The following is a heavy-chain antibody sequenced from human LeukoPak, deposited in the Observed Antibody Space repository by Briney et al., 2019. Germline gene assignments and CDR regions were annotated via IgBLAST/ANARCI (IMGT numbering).Heavy chain of an antibody. D-gene: IGHD3-3*01. V-gene: IGHV3-7*04. CDR3: ARAFAGSRAY. Sequence: GGSLRLSCATSGFTFSSFWMVWVRQAPGKGLEWVGNIKEDGSEKYYVDSVKGRFTISRDNAKNSLYLQMNSLRAEDTAVYYCARAFAGSRAYWGQGTLVTVSS. CDR2: IKEDGSEK. CDR1: GFTFSSFW. J-gene: IGHJ4*02.